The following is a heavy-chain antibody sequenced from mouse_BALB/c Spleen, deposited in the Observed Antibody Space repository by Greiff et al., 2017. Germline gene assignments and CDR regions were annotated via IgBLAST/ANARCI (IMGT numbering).Heavy chain of an antibody. D-gene: IGHD2-2*01. CDR3: ATYGYDVYWYFDV. V-gene: IGHV5-12-2*01. J-gene: IGHJ1*01. Sequence: EVKVVESGGGLVQPGGSLKLSCAASGFTFSSYTMSWVRQTPEKRLEWVAYISNGGGSTYYPDTVKGRFTISRDNAKNTLYLQMSSLKSEDTAMYYCATYGYDVYWYFDVWGAGTTVTVSS. CDR2: ISNGGGST. CDR1: GFTFSSYT.